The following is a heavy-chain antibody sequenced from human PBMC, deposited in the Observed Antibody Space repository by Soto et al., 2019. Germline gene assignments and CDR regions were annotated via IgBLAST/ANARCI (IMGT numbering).Heavy chain of an antibody. CDR3: ARAGGLRADY. D-gene: IGHD5-12*01. V-gene: IGHV3-30-3*01. Sequence: QVQLVESGGGVVQPGRSLRLSCAASGFMFSSYAMHWVRQAPGKGLEWVAVKTYDGSNKYYADSVKGRFTISRDNSKNTLYLQMNSMRAEDTAVYYCARAGGLRADYWGQGTLVTVSS. CDR1: GFMFSSYA. J-gene: IGHJ4*02. CDR2: KTYDGSNK.